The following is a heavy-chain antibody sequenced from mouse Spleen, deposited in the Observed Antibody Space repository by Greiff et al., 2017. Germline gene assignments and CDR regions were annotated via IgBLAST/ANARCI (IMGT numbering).Heavy chain of an antibody. Sequence: VQLKESGPGLVAPSQSLSITCTISGFSLTSYGVHWVRQPPGKGLEWLVVIWSDGSTTYNSALKSRLSISKDNSKSQVFLKMNSLQTDDTAMYYCARAMILYYAMDYWGQGTSVTVSS. CDR1: GFSLTSYG. D-gene: IGHD2-3*01. V-gene: IGHV2-6-1*01. CDR3: ARAMILYYAMDY. CDR2: IWSDGST. J-gene: IGHJ4*01.